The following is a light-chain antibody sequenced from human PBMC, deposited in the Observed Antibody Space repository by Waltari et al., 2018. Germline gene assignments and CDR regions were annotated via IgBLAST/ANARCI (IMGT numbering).Light chain of an antibody. CDR2: EGN. J-gene: IGLJ2*01. CDR1: TSDVGSYNL. V-gene: IGLV2-23*01. CDR3: CSYGGASIRI. Sequence: QSALTQPASVSGSPGQSITISCTGTTSDVGSYNLVSWYQQHPGEVPKLIIYEGNKRPSGVSNRFSGPKSGNMASLTISGLQPEDEADYYCCSYGGASIRIFGGGTKVTVL.